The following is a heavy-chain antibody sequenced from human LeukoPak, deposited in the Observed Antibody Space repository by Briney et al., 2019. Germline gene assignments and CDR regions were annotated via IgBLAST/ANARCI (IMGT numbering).Heavy chain of an antibody. Sequence: SETLSLTCTVSGGSITSGGHYWSWIRQHPGKGLEWIGYIYYSGNAYYNPSLKSRVTISVDTSKNQFSLKVSSVTAADTAVYYRARSAESGYADFDYWGQGTLVTVSS. CDR3: ARSAESGYADFDY. J-gene: IGHJ4*02. CDR1: GGSITSGGHY. D-gene: IGHD5-12*01. CDR2: IYYSGNA. V-gene: IGHV4-31*03.